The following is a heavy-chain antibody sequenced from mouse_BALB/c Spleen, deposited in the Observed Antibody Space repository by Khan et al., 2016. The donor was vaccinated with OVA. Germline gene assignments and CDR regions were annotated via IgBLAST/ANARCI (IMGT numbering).Heavy chain of an antibody. D-gene: IGHD2-12*01. Sequence: QVQLQQSGAELMKPGASVKISCKATDYTFFTYWIEWVKQRPGHGLEWIGEILPGSGSNYNEKFKGKATFTADTSSNTAYMQLSRLTSEDSAVYYCASTRHFDVWGAGTTVTVSS. CDR3: ASTRHFDV. V-gene: IGHV1-9*01. CDR2: ILPGSGS. CDR1: DYTFFTYW. J-gene: IGHJ1*01.